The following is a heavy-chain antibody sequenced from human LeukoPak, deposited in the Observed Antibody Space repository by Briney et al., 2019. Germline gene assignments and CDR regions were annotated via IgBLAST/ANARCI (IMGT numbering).Heavy chain of an antibody. V-gene: IGHV3-23*01. CDR1: GFTFSSFA. Sequence: GGSLRLSCAPSGFTFSSFAMNWVRQAPGKGLEWVPTIGSSGDSTYYADSVRGRFTISRDNSKNTMHLQMNNLRAEDTAFYYCARGSKDLDFWGQGTLVTVSS. J-gene: IGHJ4*02. CDR3: ARGSKDLDF. CDR2: IGSSGDST. D-gene: IGHD3-10*01.